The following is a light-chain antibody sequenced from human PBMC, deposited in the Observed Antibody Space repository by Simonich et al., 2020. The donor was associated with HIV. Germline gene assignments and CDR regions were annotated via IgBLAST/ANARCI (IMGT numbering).Light chain of an antibody. J-gene: IGKJ2*01. V-gene: IGKV1-5*03. CDR1: QSISSW. Sequence: DIQMTQSPSTLSASVGDRVTITCRASQSISSWLAWYQQKPGKAPKLLIYKASSLEGGVPSRFSGSGSGTEFTLTISSLQSEDFAVYYCQQYNNWPYTFGQGTKLEIK. CDR2: KAS. CDR3: QQYNNWPYT.